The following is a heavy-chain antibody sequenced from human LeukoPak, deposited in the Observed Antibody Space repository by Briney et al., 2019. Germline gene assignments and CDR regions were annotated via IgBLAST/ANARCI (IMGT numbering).Heavy chain of an antibody. J-gene: IGHJ6*03. V-gene: IGHV3-23*01. D-gene: IGHD6-13*01. CDR1: GFTFSSYA. Sequence: GGSLRLSCAASGFTFSSYAMSWVRQAPGKGLEWVSAISGSGGSTYYADSVKGRFTISRDNSKNTLYLQMNSLRAEDTAVYYCAGSSHYYYYMDVWGKGTTVTVSS. CDR3: AGSSHYYYYMDV. CDR2: ISGSGGST.